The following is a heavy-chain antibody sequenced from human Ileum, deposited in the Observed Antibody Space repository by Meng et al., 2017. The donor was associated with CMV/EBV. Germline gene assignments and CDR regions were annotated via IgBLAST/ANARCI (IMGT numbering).Heavy chain of an antibody. V-gene: IGHV3-21*01. CDR1: GFAFSDYS. CDR2: ISRSGGQM. D-gene: IGHD3-16*01. J-gene: IGHJ4*02. CDR3: TRAASGGGPVGEPTDF. Sequence: SGFAFSDYSMNWVRQAPGKGLEWVSSISRSGGQMYYANSVRGRFTMSRDNAKDSLFLQMDSLRVEDSAIYYCTRAASGGGPVGEPTDFWGQGTLVTAPQ.